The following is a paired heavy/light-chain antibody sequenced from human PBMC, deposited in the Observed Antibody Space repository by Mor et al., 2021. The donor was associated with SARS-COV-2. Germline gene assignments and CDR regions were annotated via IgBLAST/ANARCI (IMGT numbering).Light chain of an antibody. J-gene: IGLJ1*01. V-gene: IGLV2-14*01. Sequence: QSALTQPASVSGSPGQSITISCAGTSSDVGAYKYVSWYQQHPGKAPKVMIYEVSNRPSGVSNRFSGSKSGNTASLTISGLQAEDEADYYCSSYTTSSTYVFGTATKVTVL. CDR1: SSDVGAYKY. CDR3: SSYTTSSTYV. CDR2: EVS.
Heavy chain of an antibody. V-gene: IGHV4-31*03. CDR1: GGSISSGGYY. J-gene: IGHJ3*02. CDR2: IYYSAST. D-gene: IGHD5-12*01. CDR3: ARDYSGYGFWDI. Sequence: QVQLQESGPGLVKPSQTLSLTCTVSGGSISSGGYYWSWIRQLPGKGLEWIGYIYYSASTFYNPSLNSRVTISIDTSENQFSLKLSSVTAADTAVYYCARDYSGYGFWDIWGQGTMVTVSS.